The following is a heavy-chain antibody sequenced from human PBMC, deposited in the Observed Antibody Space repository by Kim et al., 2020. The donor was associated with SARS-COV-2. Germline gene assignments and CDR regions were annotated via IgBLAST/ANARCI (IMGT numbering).Heavy chain of an antibody. CDR2: ISSSSSTI. V-gene: IGHV3-48*02. D-gene: IGHD5-18*01. CDR1: GFTFSSYS. Sequence: GGSLRLSCAASGFTFSSYSMNWVRQAPGKGLEWVSYISSSSSTIYYADSVKGRFTISRDNAKNSLYLQMNSLRDEDTAVYYCAREGYSYGYLRVDYWGQGTLVTVSS. J-gene: IGHJ4*02. CDR3: AREGYSYGYLRVDY.